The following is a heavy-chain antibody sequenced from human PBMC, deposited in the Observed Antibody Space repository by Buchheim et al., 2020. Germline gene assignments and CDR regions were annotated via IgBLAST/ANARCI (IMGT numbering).Heavy chain of an antibody. CDR3: VGSGSYYTAAV. V-gene: IGHV4-59*06. J-gene: IGHJ4*02. CDR2: IYDSARV. Sequence: QVQLQESGPGLVKPSETLSLTCTVSGGSISFYYWSWIRQRPGKGLEWIGYIYDSARVYEYNPSLKSRLSISLTTSKSEVYLSLTSVTAADTAVYYCVGSGSYYTAAVWGQGIL. CDR1: GGSISFYY. D-gene: IGHD3-10*01.